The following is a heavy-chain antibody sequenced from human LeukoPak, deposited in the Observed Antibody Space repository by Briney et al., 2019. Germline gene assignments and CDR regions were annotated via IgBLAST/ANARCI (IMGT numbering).Heavy chain of an antibody. CDR3: ARDFHQGYCSSTSCSGRATNAFDI. V-gene: IGHV1-46*01. CDR2: INPSGGST. Sequence: GASVKVSCKASGYTFTSYYMHWVRQAPGQGLEWMGIINPSGGSTSYAQKFQGRVTMTRDTSTSTVYMELSSLRSEDTAVYYCARDFHQGYCSSTSCSGRATNAFDIWGQGTMVTVSS. CDR1: GYTFTSYY. D-gene: IGHD2-2*01. J-gene: IGHJ3*02.